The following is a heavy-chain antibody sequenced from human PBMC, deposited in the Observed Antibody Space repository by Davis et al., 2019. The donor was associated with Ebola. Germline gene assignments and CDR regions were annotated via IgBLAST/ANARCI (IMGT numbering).Heavy chain of an antibody. J-gene: IGHJ4*02. CDR3: ASAVLRFLEWSDTHFDY. Sequence: SVKVSCKASGGTFSSYAISWVRQAPGQGLEWMGGIIPIFGTANYAQKFQGRVTITADKSTSTAYMELSSLRSEDTAVYYCASAVLRFLEWSDTHFDYWGQGTLVTVSS. V-gene: IGHV1-69*06. D-gene: IGHD3-3*01. CDR2: IIPIFGTA. CDR1: GGTFSSYA.